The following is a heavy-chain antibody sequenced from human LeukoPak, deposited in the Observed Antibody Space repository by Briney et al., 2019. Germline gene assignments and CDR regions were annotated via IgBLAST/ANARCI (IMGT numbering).Heavy chain of an antibody. CDR2: ITPDGGGA. CDR3: ARGVDWTTINELNY. V-gene: IGHV3-74*01. CDR1: GFTFSNFW. J-gene: IGHJ4*02. Sequence: GGSLRLSCAASGFTFSNFWMQWVRQAPGKGLVWVSRITPDGGGADYMDSVKGRFTISRDNAKNTVYLQMNSLGADDMAVYYCARGVDWTTINELNYWGQGTLVTVSS. D-gene: IGHD3-10*01.